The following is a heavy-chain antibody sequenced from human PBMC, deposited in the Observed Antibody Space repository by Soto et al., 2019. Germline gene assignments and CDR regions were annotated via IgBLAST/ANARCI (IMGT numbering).Heavy chain of an antibody. CDR3: ASRHYDSSGYYYYYGMDV. Sequence: ASVKVSCKASGYTFTSYYMHWVRQAPGQGLEWMGIINPSGGSTSYAQKFQGRVTMTRDTSTSTVYMELSSLRSEDTAVYYCASRHYDSSGYYYYYGMDVWGQGTTVTVSS. V-gene: IGHV1-46*03. J-gene: IGHJ6*02. CDR2: INPSGGST. D-gene: IGHD3-22*01. CDR1: GYTFTSYY.